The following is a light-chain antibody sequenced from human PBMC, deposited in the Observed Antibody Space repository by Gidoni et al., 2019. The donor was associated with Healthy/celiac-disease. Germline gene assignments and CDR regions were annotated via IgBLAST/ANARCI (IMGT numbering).Light chain of an antibody. CDR2: AAS. J-gene: IGKJ1*01. Sequence: IQMTQSPSSLSASVGDRVTITCRASQSISSYLNWYQQKPGKAPKLLIDAASSLQSGVPARFSGSGAGTDVTLTISSLQPEDFATYYCQQSYSTPGTCXXXTKVEIK. V-gene: IGKV1-39*01. CDR3: QQSYSTPGT. CDR1: QSISSY.